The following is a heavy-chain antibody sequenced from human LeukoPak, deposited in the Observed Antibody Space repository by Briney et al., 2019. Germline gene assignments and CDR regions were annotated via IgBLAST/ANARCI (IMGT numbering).Heavy chain of an antibody. J-gene: IGHJ2*01. Sequence: SETLSLTCTVSGGSISSSTHYWGWIRQPPGKGLEWSGSIYYSGSTYYNPSLKSRVTISVDTSKNQFSLKLSSVTAADTALYYCARSGYSSGGWYRPGHFDLWGRGTLVTVSS. CDR1: GGSISSSTHY. CDR2: IYYSGST. CDR3: ARSGYSSGGWYRPGHFDL. D-gene: IGHD6-19*01. V-gene: IGHV4-39*01.